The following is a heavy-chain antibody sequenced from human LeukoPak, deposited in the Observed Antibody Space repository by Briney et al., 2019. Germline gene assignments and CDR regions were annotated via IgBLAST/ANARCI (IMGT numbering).Heavy chain of an antibody. CDR3: ARDRNYYDSSGYSRYFDY. V-gene: IGHV4-59*01. CDR1: GGSISSYY. J-gene: IGHJ4*02. D-gene: IGHD3-22*01. CDR2: IYYSGST. Sequence: SETLSLTCTVSGGSISSYYWSWIRQPPRKGLEWIGYIYYSGSTNYNPSLKSRVTISVDTSKNQFSLKLSSVTAADTAVYYCARDRNYYDSSGYSRYFDYWGQGTLVTVSS.